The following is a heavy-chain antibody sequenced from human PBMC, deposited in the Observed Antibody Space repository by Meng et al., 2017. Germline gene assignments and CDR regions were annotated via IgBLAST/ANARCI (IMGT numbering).Heavy chain of an antibody. V-gene: IGHV1-46*01. D-gene: IGHD3-22*01. Sequence: ASVKVSCKASGYTFTSYGISWVRQAPGQGLEWMGIINPSGGSTSYAQKFQGRVTMTRDTSTSTVYMELSSLRSEDTAVYYCARDNKKTYYYDSSLDYWGQGTLVTVSS. J-gene: IGHJ4*02. CDR2: INPSGGST. CDR1: GYTFTSYG. CDR3: ARDNKKTYYYDSSLDY.